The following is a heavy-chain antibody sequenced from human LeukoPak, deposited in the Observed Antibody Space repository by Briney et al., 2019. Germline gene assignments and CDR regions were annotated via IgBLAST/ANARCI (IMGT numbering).Heavy chain of an antibody. J-gene: IGHJ6*03. V-gene: IGHV3-74*01. CDR3: ARKAPGRFYHYMDV. CDR2: INTDGDST. D-gene: IGHD1-26*01. CDR1: GFTFSSYW. Sequence: GGSLRLSCAASGFTFSSYWMHWVRQAPGKGLVWVSRINTDGDSTIYPDSVKGRFTISRDNAKNTLYLQMNSLRVEDTAVYCCARKAPGRFYHYMDVWGKGTTVTVSS.